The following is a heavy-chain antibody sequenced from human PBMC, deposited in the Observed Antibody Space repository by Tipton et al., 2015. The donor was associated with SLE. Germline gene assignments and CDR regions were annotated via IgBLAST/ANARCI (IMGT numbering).Heavy chain of an antibody. CDR3: ARASSGWYLDI. CDR1: GFTVSSNY. CDR2: IYSGGSA. J-gene: IGHJ3*02. Sequence: SLRLSCAASGFTVSSNYMSWVRQAPGKGLEWVSVIYSGGSAYYADSVRGRFTISRHNSKNTLYLQMNSLRAEDTAVYYCARASSGWYLDIWGQGTMVTVSS. V-gene: IGHV3-53*04. D-gene: IGHD6-19*01.